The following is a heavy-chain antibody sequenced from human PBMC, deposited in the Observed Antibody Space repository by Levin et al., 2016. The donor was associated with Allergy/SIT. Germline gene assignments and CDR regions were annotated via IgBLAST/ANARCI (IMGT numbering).Heavy chain of an antibody. V-gene: IGHV1-46*01. CDR1: GYTFTSYY. Sequence: ASVKVSCKASGYTFTSYYMHWVRQAPGQGLEWMGIINPSGGSTSYAQKFQGRVTMTRDTSTSTVYMELSSLRSEDTAVYYCARDRDYSSSWPNQYYYYYGMDVWGQGTTVTVSS. CDR3: ARDRDYSSSWPNQYYYYYGMDV. J-gene: IGHJ6*02. CDR2: INPSGGST. D-gene: IGHD6-13*01.